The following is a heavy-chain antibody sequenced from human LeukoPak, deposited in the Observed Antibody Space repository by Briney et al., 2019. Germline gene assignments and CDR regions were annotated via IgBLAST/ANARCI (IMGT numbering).Heavy chain of an antibody. CDR3: AKGQIYSGSHY. CDR2: ISYDGSNK. J-gene: IGHJ4*02. V-gene: IGHV3-30-3*01. D-gene: IGHD1-26*01. Sequence: GRSLRLPCAASGFTFSSYAMHWVRQAPGKGLEWVAVISYDGSNKYYADSVKGRFTISRDNSKNTLYLQMNSLRAEDTAVYYCAKGQIYSGSHYRGQGTLVTVSS. CDR1: GFTFSSYA.